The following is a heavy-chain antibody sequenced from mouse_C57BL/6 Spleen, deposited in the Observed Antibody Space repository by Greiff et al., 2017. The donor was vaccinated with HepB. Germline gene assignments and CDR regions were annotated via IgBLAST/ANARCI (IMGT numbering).Heavy chain of an antibody. CDR1: GFTFSSYA. J-gene: IGHJ2*01. Sequence: DVKLVESGGGLVKPGGSLKLSCAASGFTFSSYAMSWVRQTPEKRLEWVATISDGGSYTYYPDNVKGRFTISRDNAKNNLYLQMSHLKSEDTAMYYCARREYYYGSCDYWGQGTTLTVSS. CDR2: ISDGGSYT. D-gene: IGHD1-1*01. CDR3: ARREYYYGSCDY. V-gene: IGHV5-4*03.